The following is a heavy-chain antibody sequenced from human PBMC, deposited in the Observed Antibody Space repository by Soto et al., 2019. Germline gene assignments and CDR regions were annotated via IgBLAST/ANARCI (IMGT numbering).Heavy chain of an antibody. Sequence: QVQLQESGPGLVKPSQTLSLTCTVSGGSISSGGYYWSWIRQHPGKGLEWIGYIYYSGSTHYNPSLMSRVTISVDPSKHQFSLKLSSVTAADTAVYYCARDSSQAVMFDYWGQGTLVTVSS. D-gene: IGHD2-2*01. CDR1: GGSISSGGYY. CDR2: IYYSGST. V-gene: IGHV4-31*03. J-gene: IGHJ4*02. CDR3: ARDSSQAVMFDY.